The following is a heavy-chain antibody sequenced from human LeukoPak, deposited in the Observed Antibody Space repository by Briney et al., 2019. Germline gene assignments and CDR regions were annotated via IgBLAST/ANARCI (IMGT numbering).Heavy chain of an antibody. V-gene: IGHV3-48*03. CDR1: GFTFSSYE. CDR3: ARAARNYYGSGSYTPHFDY. J-gene: IGHJ4*02. CDR2: ISSSGSTI. Sequence: GGSLRLSCAASGFTFSSYEMNWARQAPGKGLEWVSYISSSGSTIYYADSVKGRFTISRDNAKNSLYLQMNSLRAEDTAVYYCARAARNYYGSGSYTPHFDYWGQGTLVTVSS. D-gene: IGHD3-10*01.